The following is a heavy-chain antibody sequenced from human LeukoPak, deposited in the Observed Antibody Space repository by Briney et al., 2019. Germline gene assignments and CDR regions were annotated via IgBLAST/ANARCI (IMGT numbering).Heavy chain of an antibody. V-gene: IGHV1-2*02. CDR1: GYTFTGNY. D-gene: IGHD1-26*01. J-gene: IGHJ5*02. Sequence: ASVKVSCKASGYTFTGNYIHWVRQAPGQGPEWMGWINPKRGGAYFAQRFQGRVTMTRDTSISTAYMELSRLRSDDTAVYYCARDAIYSGSSWFDPWGQGTPVTVSS. CDR3: ARDAIYSGSSWFDP. CDR2: INPKRGGA.